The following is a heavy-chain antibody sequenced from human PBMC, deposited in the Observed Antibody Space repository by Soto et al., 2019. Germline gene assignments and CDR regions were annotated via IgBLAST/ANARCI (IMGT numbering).Heavy chain of an antibody. D-gene: IGHD6-6*01. J-gene: IGHJ6*02. CDR2: IYNDGTT. Sequence: GSLRLSCAASGFSISSSYMNWVRQAPGKGLEWVSIIYNDGTTYYPDSVKGRFTISRDNSKSTLYLHMNSLRVEDTAVYYCARDSYMGVWGQGTTVTVSS. CDR3: ARDSYMGV. V-gene: IGHV3-53*01. CDR1: GFSISSSY.